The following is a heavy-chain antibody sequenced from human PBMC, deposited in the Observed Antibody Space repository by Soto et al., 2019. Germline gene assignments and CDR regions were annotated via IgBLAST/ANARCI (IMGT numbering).Heavy chain of an antibody. CDR2: IYYSGST. V-gene: IGHV4-39*02. Sequence: SETLSLTCTVSGGSISSSSYYWGWIRQPPGKGLEWIGSIYYSGSTYYNPSLKSRFTISRDTSKNTLYLQMDSLRGEDTAVYYCAKDRERAARYYFDYWGQGTPVTVSS. J-gene: IGHJ4*02. D-gene: IGHD6-6*01. CDR1: GGSISSSSYY. CDR3: AKDRERAARYYFDY.